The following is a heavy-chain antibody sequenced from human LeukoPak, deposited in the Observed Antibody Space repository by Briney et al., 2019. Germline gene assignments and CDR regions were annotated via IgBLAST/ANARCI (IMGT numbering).Heavy chain of an antibody. CDR1: GFTFSTYS. J-gene: IGHJ4*02. CDR3: ARGVNHGIAAAGSRSYFDY. CDR2: ISSSGSTI. Sequence: GGSLRLSCAASGFTFSTYSMNWVRQAPGKGLEWVSYISSSGSTIHYADSVKGRFTISRDSAKNSLFLQMNSLRAEDTAVYYCARGVNHGIAAAGSRSYFDYWGQGTLVTVSS. V-gene: IGHV3-48*01. D-gene: IGHD6-13*01.